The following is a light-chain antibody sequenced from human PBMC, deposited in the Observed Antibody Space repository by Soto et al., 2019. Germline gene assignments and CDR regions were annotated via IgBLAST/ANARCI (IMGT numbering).Light chain of an antibody. V-gene: IGLV2-8*01. Sequence: QSVLTQPPSASGSPGQSVAISCTGTSSDVGGYNYVSWYQQHPGKAPKLMIYEVNKRPSGVPDRFSGSKSGNTASLTVSGPQAEDEADYYCSSYAGSSNVFGTGTKLPS. J-gene: IGLJ1*01. CDR1: SSDVGGYNY. CDR3: SSYAGSSNV. CDR2: EVN.